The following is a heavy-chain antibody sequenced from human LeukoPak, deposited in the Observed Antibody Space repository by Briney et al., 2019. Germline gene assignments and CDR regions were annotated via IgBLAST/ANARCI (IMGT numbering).Heavy chain of an antibody. V-gene: IGHV3-30-3*01. CDR3: ARDRAAAGTHYYYYGMDV. J-gene: IGHJ6*02. CDR2: ISYDGSNK. Sequence: GGSLRLSCAASGFTFSSYAMHWVRQAPGKGLEWVAVISYDGSNKYYADSVKGRFTISRDNSKNTLYLQMNSLRAEDTAVYYCARDRAAAGTHYYYYGMDVRGQGTTVTVSS. D-gene: IGHD6-13*01. CDR1: GFTFSSYA.